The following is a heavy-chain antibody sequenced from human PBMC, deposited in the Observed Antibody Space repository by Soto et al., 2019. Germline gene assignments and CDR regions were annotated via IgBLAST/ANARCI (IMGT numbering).Heavy chain of an antibody. CDR2: INPKSGGT. Sequence: ASVKVSCKASGYMFTVYYIHWVRQAPLQGLEWMGWINPKSGGTKYAEKFQGRVSMTGDTSITTAYLELSSLTSDDTAVYYCATDRVAFDMWGQGTKVTVSS. CDR3: ATDRVAFDM. CDR1: GYMFTVYY. V-gene: IGHV1-2*02. D-gene: IGHD3-22*01. J-gene: IGHJ3*02.